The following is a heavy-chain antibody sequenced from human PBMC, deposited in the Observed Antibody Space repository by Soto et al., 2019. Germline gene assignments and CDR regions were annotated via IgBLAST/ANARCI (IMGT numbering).Heavy chain of an antibody. CDR1: GYTFTSYG. Sequence: QVQLVQSGAEVKKPGASVNVSCKASGYTFTSYGISWVRQAPGQGLEWMGWISAYNGNTNYAQKPQGRVTMTTDTSTSTAYMELRSMRTDDTDEYYCERENRDPAFDIWGQGTMDTVTS. CDR2: ISAYNGNT. CDR3: ERENRDPAFDI. J-gene: IGHJ3*02. V-gene: IGHV1-18*01.